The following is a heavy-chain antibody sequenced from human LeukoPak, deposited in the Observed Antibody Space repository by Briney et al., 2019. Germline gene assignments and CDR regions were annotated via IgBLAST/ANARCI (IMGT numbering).Heavy chain of an antibody. CDR2: IYPRDSDT. J-gene: IGHJ4*02. CDR1: GSHFASYW. Sequence: GESLKISCKGSGSHFASYWIGWVRRMPGKGLEWMGIIYPRDSDTRYSPSFQGQVTISADKSISTAYLQWSSLRASDTAMYYCARWHPSWDFPYWGQGTLVTVSS. D-gene: IGHD3-3*01. CDR3: ARWHPSWDFPY. V-gene: IGHV5-51*01.